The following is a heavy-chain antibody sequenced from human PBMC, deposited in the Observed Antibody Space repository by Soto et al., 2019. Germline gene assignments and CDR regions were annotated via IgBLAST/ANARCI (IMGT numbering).Heavy chain of an antibody. D-gene: IGHD3-16*01. CDR2: TYHTGTA. Sequence: QLQLQESGSRLVRPSQTLSLTCAVSGGSISSGGYSWSRIRQPPGKGLEWVGHTYHTGTAYYSPYFKSRVTISVDTSNNHFSLKLPSASAANTAVYYCTRDRLSYYSAGRVLAFWGKGTLVTVSS. V-gene: IGHV4-30-2*01. CDR3: TRDRLSYYSAGRVLAF. J-gene: IGHJ4*02. CDR1: GGSISSGGYS.